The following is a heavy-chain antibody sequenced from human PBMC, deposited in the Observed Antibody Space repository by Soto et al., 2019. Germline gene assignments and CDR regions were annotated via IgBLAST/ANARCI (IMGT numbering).Heavy chain of an antibody. Sequence: QVPLQQWGAGLLKPSETLSLTCAVYGGSFSGYYWSWIRQPPGKGLEWIGEINHSGSTNYNPSLKSRVTISVDTSKNQFSLKLSSVTAADTAVYYCARGDSSGGRFYYMDVWGKGTTVTVSS. D-gene: IGHD6-19*01. CDR3: ARGDSSGGRFYYMDV. V-gene: IGHV4-34*01. J-gene: IGHJ6*03. CDR2: INHSGST. CDR1: GGSFSGYY.